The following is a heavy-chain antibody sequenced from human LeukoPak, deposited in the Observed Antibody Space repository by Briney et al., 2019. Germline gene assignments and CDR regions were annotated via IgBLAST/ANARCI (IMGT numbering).Heavy chain of an antibody. Sequence: TGGSLRLSCAASGFTFSSYAMTWIRQPPGKGLEWIGEVSPGGSTRYNPSLRSRVTISLDTSRSRFSLRLSSVTAADTGVYYCARGDDFWSPFDYWGQGTLVTVSS. CDR2: VSPGGST. D-gene: IGHD3-3*01. CDR1: GFTFSSYA. J-gene: IGHJ4*02. V-gene: IGHV4-34*01. CDR3: ARGDDFWSPFDY.